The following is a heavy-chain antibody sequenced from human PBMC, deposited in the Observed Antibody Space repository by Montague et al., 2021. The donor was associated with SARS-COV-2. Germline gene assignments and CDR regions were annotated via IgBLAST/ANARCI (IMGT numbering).Heavy chain of an antibody. Sequence: SETLSLTCTASCGSISRYYWSWIRQPPGKGLEWIGYIYSVGSTNYNPSLKSRVAISVDTSKNQFSLKLSSVTAADTAVYYCARHGLVRYFDWLSQNYGMDVWGQGTTVTVSS. D-gene: IGHD3-9*01. V-gene: IGHV4-59*08. CDR3: ARHGLVRYFDWLSQNYGMDV. CDR1: CGSISRYY. CDR2: IYSVGST. J-gene: IGHJ6*02.